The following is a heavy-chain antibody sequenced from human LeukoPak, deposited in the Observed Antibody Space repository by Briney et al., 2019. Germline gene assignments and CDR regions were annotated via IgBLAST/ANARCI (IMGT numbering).Heavy chain of an antibody. D-gene: IGHD6-19*01. Sequence: GSSVKVSCKASGGTFSSYAISWVRQAPGQGLEWMGWISAYNGNTNYAQKLQGRVTMTTDTSTSTAYMELSSLRSEDTAVYYCASREGIAVSYYFDYWGQGTLVTVSS. J-gene: IGHJ4*02. CDR2: ISAYNGNT. CDR1: GGTFSSYA. CDR3: ASREGIAVSYYFDY. V-gene: IGHV1-18*01.